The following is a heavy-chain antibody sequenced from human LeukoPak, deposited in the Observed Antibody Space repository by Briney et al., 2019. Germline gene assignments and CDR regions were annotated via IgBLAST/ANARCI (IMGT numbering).Heavy chain of an antibody. Sequence: ASVKVSCKASGYTFTGYYMHWVRQAPGQGLEWMGWINPNSGGTNYAQKFQGRVTMTRDTSISTAYMELSRLRSDDTAVYYCARAGRYCSGGSCYPNFDYWGQGTLVTVSS. D-gene: IGHD2-15*01. CDR2: INPNSGGT. CDR3: ARAGRYCSGGSCYPNFDY. CDR1: GYTFTGYY. J-gene: IGHJ4*02. V-gene: IGHV1-2*02.